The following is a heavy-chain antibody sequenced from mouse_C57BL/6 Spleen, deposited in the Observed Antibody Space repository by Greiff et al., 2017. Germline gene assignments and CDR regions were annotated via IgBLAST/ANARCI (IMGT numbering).Heavy chain of an antibody. D-gene: IGHD1-1*01. CDR1: GFTFTDYY. CDR2: ISNKANGYTT. Sequence: EVQGVESGGGLVQPGGSLSLSCAASGFTFTDYYMSWVRQPPGKALEWLGFISNKANGYTTEYSESVKGRFTISRDNSQSILYLQMNALSAGDSATLFCSRNEYYVGGFAYWGQGTLVTVSA. V-gene: IGHV7-3*01. CDR3: SRNEYYVGGFAY. J-gene: IGHJ3*01.